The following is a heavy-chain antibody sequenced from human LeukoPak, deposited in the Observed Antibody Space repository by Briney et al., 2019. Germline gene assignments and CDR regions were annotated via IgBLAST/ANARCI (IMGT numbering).Heavy chain of an antibody. V-gene: IGHV3-23*01. J-gene: IGHJ4*02. Sequence: PGGSLRLSCAASGFTFSSYAMSWVRQAPGKGLEWVSGISGSGGSTYHADSVKGRFTISRDNSKNTLYLQMNSLRAEDTAVYYCAKDYDYYDSSGYYPVFDYWGQGTLVTVSS. CDR2: ISGSGGST. D-gene: IGHD3-22*01. CDR3: AKDYDYYDSSGYYPVFDY. CDR1: GFTFSSYA.